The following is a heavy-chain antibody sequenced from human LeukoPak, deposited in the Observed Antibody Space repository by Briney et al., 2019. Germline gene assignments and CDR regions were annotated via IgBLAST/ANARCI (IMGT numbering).Heavy chain of an antibody. J-gene: IGHJ4*02. CDR1: GFTFSSYT. CDR2: ITTSDGNT. D-gene: IGHD7-27*01. CDR3: AKDGGLWVSAHWGDS. Sequence: WGSLRLSCAASGFTFSSYTKSWVRQAPGKGLEWVSTITTSDGNTYYADSVEGRFTVSRDNSKNTLFLQMNSLRAEDTAVYYCAKDGGLWVSAHWGDSWGRGTLVTVSS. V-gene: IGHV3-23*01.